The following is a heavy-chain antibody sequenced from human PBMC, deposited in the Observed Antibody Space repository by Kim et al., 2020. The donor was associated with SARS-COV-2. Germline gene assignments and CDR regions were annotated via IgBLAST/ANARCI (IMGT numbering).Heavy chain of an antibody. D-gene: IGHD6-19*01. Sequence: SETLSLTCTVSGGSISSYYWSWIRQPPGKGLEWIGYIYYSGSTNYNPSLKSRVTISVDTSKNQFSLKLSSVTAADTAVYYCARVHYSSGWWSWGQGTLVTVSS. CDR1: GGSISSYY. V-gene: IGHV4-59*01. CDR2: IYYSGST. J-gene: IGHJ5*02. CDR3: ARVHYSSGWWS.